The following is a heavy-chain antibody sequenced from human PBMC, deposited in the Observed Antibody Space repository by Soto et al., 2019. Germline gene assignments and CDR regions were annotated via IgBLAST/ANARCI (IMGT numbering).Heavy chain of an antibody. V-gene: IGHV1-18*01. D-gene: IGHD3-10*01. CDR2: ISTDNTHR. CDR3: ARDRPGISVIRAVKTYNYFDP. J-gene: IGHJ5*02. Sequence: GASVKVSCKASGYNLLTYGISWLRQAPGRGLEWMGWISTDNTHRNYAQNFQERVTMTTDTSTNTAYMELRSLRSDDTAIYYCARDRPGISVIRAVKTYNYFDPWGQGTLVTVSS. CDR1: GYNLLTYG.